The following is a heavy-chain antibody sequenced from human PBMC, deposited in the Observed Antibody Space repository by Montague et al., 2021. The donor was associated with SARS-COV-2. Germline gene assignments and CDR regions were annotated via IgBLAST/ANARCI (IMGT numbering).Heavy chain of an antibody. CDR2: IYESGST. V-gene: IGHV4-59*01. J-gene: IGHJ6*02. CDR1: GASIRDYY. CDR3: ARDRGLNGFYGYDPLYFYGMDV. D-gene: IGHD5-12*01. Sequence: SETLSLTCTVSGASIRDYYWSWIRQPPGKGLEWIGYIYESGSTKSNPSLTSRLIMSVDTSRNQFSLTLSSVTTADTAVYYCARDRGLNGFYGYDPLYFYGMDVWGQGTTVSVSS.